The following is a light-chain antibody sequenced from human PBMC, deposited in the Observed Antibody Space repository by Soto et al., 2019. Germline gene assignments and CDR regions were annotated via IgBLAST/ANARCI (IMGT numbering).Light chain of an antibody. CDR3: QQYNSYPWT. V-gene: IGKV1-5*01. Sequence: DIQMTQSPSTLSASVGDRVTITSLASQSISSWLAWYQQKPGKAPKLLTYDASSLESGVPSGFSSSGSGTESTLTISSLQPDDFATYYCQQYNSYPWTFGQGTKVEIK. J-gene: IGKJ1*01. CDR1: QSISSW. CDR2: DAS.